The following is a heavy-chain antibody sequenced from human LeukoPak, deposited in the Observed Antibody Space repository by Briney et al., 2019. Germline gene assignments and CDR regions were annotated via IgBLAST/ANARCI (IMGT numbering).Heavy chain of an antibody. CDR3: ARDGSPYIVGATVYDY. Sequence: ASVKVSCKASGYTFTGYYMHWVRQAPGQGLEWMGWINPNSGGTNYAQKFQGRVTTTRDASISTAYMELSRLRSDDTAVYYCARDGSPYIVGATVYDYWGQGTLVTVSS. D-gene: IGHD1-26*01. V-gene: IGHV1-2*02. J-gene: IGHJ4*02. CDR1: GYTFTGYY. CDR2: INPNSGGT.